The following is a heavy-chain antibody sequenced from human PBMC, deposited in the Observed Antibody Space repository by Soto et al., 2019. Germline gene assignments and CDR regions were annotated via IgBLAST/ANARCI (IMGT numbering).Heavy chain of an antibody. CDR3: ASGLERVIWSGYYEPSDY. V-gene: IGHV1-69*13. Sequence: ASVKVSCKASGGTFSSYAISWVRQAPGQGLEWMGGIIPIFGTANYAQKFQGRVTITADESTSTAYMELSSLRSEDTAVYYCASGLERVIWSGYYEPSDYWGQGTLVTVSS. J-gene: IGHJ4*02. CDR2: IIPIFGTA. CDR1: GGTFSSYA. D-gene: IGHD3-3*01.